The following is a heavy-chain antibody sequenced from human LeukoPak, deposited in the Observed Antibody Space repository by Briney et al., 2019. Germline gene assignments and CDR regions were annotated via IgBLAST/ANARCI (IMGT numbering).Heavy chain of an antibody. CDR1: GYTFTNYG. J-gene: IGHJ4*02. D-gene: IGHD3-22*01. CDR3: ARPDYYDSSGYYGNKFDY. V-gene: IGHV1-18*01. CDR2: ISGNNGDT. Sequence: ASVKVSCKASGYTFTNYGISLVRQAPGQGLEWMGWISGNNGDTNYAQKFQGRVTMTTDTSTSTAYMELRSLRSDDTAVYYCARPDYYDSSGYYGNKFDYWGQGTRVTVSS.